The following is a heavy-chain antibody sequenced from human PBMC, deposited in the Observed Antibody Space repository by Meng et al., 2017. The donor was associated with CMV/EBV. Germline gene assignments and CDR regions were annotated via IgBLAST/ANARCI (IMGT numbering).Heavy chain of an antibody. D-gene: IGHD1-26*01. Sequence: GESLKISCAASGFTFSSYWMHWVRQAPGKGLGWVSRINSDGSSTSYADSVKGRFTISRDNAKNTLYLQMNSLRAEDTAVYYCARVVRGGSYLGGDYFDYWGQGTLVTVSS. CDR2: INSDGSST. J-gene: IGHJ4*02. CDR1: GFTFSSYW. CDR3: ARVVRGGSYLGGDYFDY. V-gene: IGHV3-74*01.